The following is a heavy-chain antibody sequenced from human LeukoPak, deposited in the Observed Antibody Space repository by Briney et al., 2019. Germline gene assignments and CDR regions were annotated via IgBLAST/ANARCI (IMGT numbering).Heavy chain of an antibody. J-gene: IGHJ4*02. V-gene: IGHV3-21*04. D-gene: IGHD3-9*01. CDR3: AKDRTHFDWLLYWDY. CDR1: GFTFRSYS. CDR2: ISVGSNYI. Sequence: GGSLRLSCAASGFTFRSYSLNWVRQAPGKGLEWVSSISVGSNYIYYADSVKGRFTISRDNAKNLVYLQMNSLRAEDTAVYYCAKDRTHFDWLLYWDYWGQGTLVTVSS.